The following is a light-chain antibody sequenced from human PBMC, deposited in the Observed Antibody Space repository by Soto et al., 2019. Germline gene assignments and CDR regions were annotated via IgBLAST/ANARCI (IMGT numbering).Light chain of an antibody. CDR3: QKYNVTPLT. V-gene: IGKV1-27*01. CDR2: EAS. CDR1: QDISGH. J-gene: IGKJ1*01. Sequence: DIQVTQSPSSLSASVGDRVTITCRASQDISGHLAWYQQKPGKVPKLLIYEASTLQSRVPSRFSASGSGTDFTLTISSLQPEDVATYYCQKYNVTPLTFGQGTKVDLK.